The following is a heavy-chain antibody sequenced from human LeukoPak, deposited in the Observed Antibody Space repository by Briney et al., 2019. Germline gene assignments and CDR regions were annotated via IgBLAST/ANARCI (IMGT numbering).Heavy chain of an antibody. Sequence: GASVKVSCKASGGTFSSYAISWVRQAPGQGLEWMGRIIPILGTANYAQKFQGRVTITADKSTSTAYMELSSLRSEDTAVYYCARDIPIAYTISQGFDPWGQGTLVTVSS. CDR1: GGTFSSYA. J-gene: IGHJ5*02. D-gene: IGHD6-13*01. CDR2: IIPILGTA. CDR3: ARDIPIAYTISQGFDP. V-gene: IGHV1-69*04.